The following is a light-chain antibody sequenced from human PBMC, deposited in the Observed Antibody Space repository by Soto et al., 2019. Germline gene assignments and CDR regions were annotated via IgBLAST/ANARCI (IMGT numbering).Light chain of an antibody. CDR1: QSVSSIY. CDR3: QQYGSSPMYT. CDR2: GAS. J-gene: IGKJ2*01. V-gene: IGKV3-20*01. Sequence: EIVLTQSPGTLSLSPGERATLSCRASQSVSSIYLAWYQQKPGQAPRLLIYGASSRATGIPDRFSGSGSGTDFTLIISRLEPEDFAVYYCQQYGSSPMYTFGQGTKLEI.